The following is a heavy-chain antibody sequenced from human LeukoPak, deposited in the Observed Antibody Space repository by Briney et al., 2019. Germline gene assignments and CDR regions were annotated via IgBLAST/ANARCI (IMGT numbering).Heavy chain of an antibody. CDR3: ARDIIVVVPAAIKLGYYYYGMDV. D-gene: IGHD2-2*01. CDR2: IIPIFGKA. CDR1: GGTFSRYA. V-gene: IGHV1-69*13. J-gene: IGHJ6*02. Sequence: APVKVSCKASGGTFSRYAISWVRQAPGRWLELMGGIIPIFGKANYAQKFQGRVTITADESTSTAYIELSSLRFEDTAVYYCARDIIVVVPAAIKLGYYYYGMDVWGQGTTVTVSS.